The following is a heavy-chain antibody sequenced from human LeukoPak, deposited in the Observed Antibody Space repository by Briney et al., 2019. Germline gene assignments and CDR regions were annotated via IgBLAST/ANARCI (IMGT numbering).Heavy chain of an antibody. J-gene: IGHJ4*02. V-gene: IGHV3-15*01. CDR1: GFTFSRYW. Sequence: GGSLRLSCAASGFTFSRYWMHWVRQAPGKGLEWVGRIKSNADGGTPDYAAPARGRFTISRDDSKNTLYLQMNSLKTEDTAVYYCTTFYHEYSPYWGRGTLVTVSS. CDR3: TTFYHEYSPY. D-gene: IGHD2/OR15-2a*01. CDR2: IKSNADGGTP.